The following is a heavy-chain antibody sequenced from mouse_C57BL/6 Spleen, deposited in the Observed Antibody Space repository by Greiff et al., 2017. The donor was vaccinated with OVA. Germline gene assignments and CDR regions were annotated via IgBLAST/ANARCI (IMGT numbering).Heavy chain of an antibody. D-gene: IGHD1-1*01. CDR3: ARWGYYVKTMDY. CDR1: GYAFSSSW. Sequence: QVQLKESGPELVKPGASVKISCKASGYAFSSSWMNWVKQRPGKGLEWIGRIYPGDGDTNYNGKFKGKATLTADKSSSTAYMQLSRLTSEDSAVYFCARWGYYVKTMDYWGQGTSVTVSS. V-gene: IGHV1-82*01. J-gene: IGHJ4*01. CDR2: IYPGDGDT.